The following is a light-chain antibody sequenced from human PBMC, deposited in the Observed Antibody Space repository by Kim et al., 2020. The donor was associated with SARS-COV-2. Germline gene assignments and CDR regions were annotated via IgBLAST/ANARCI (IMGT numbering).Light chain of an antibody. Sequence: QPVLTQPPSVSGAPGQRVTISCTGSSSNIGAGYDVHWYQQLPGTAPKLLIYGNSNRPSGVPDRFSGSKSGTSASLAITGLQAEDEADYYCQSYDSSLRGPYVFGTGTKVTVL. CDR1: SSNIGAGYD. CDR3: QSYDSSLRGPYV. CDR2: GNS. J-gene: IGLJ1*01. V-gene: IGLV1-40*01.